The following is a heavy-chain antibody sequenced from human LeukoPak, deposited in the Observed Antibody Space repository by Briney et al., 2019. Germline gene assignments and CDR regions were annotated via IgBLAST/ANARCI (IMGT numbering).Heavy chain of an antibody. Sequence: GGSLRLSCAASGVTFSSYGMSWVRQAPGKGLEWVSSISSTGGTTYYADSVKGRFTISRDNSKNTLYLQMNSLRAEDTAIYYCAKNGDRGAYCTGGTCYPYFYYYMDVWGKGTTVTI. CDR3: AKNGDRGAYCTGGTCYPYFYYYMDV. CDR1: GVTFSSYG. V-gene: IGHV3-23*01. J-gene: IGHJ6*03. D-gene: IGHD2-15*01. CDR2: ISSTGGTT.